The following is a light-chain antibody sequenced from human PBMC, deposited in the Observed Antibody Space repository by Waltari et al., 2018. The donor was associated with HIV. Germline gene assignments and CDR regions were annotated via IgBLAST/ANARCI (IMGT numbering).Light chain of an antibody. J-gene: IGKJ3*01. Sequence: DIQMTQSPSPLSASVGDSVTITCRASQTVTNKVNWYKQKPGKAPEVLIYDASTLQSGVPSRFRGGGYGPEFTLTITSLKPDEFATYFGQQGYRCPLNFGPGTKVDV. V-gene: IGKV1-39*01. CDR1: QTVTNK. CDR2: DAS. CDR3: QQGYRCPLN.